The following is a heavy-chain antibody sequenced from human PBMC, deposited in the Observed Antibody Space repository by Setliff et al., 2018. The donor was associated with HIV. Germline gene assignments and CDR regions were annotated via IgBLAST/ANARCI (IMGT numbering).Heavy chain of an antibody. V-gene: IGHV3-30-3*01. J-gene: IGHJ5*02. CDR2: TSYDGSNK. CDR3: VRRGGAAAGGPHNWFDP. CDR1: GFTFSNYA. Sequence: GGSLRLSCAASGFTFSNYAMHWVRQAPGKGLEWVAVTSYDGSNKYYADSVKGRFTISRDNSKNTLYLQMNSLRVEDTAVYYCVRRGGAAAGGPHNWFDPWGQGTLVTVSS. D-gene: IGHD6-13*01.